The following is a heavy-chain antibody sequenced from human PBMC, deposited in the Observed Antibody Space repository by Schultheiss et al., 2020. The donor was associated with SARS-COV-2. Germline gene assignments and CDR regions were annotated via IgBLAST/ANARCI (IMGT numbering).Heavy chain of an antibody. CDR2: IYYSGST. D-gene: IGHD4-11*01. Sequence: SQTLSLTCAVSGYSISSGYYWGWIRQPPGKGLEWIGYIYYSGSTNYNPSLKSRVTISVDTSKNQFSLKLSSVTAADTAVYYCARGRMTTVTRVLNWFDPWGQGTLVTVSS. CDR1: GYSISSGYY. V-gene: IGHV4-38-2*01. CDR3: ARGRMTTVTRVLNWFDP. J-gene: IGHJ5*02.